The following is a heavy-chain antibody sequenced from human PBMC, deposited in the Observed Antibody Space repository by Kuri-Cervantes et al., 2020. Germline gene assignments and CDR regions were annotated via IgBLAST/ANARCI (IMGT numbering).Heavy chain of an antibody. CDR3: ARTSYGTVDY. J-gene: IGHJ4*02. Sequence: GESLKIPCKGSGYSFTSQWIGWVRQMPGKGLEWMGLINPGNSHIRYSPSFQGQVTITADKSISTAYLQWSSLRASDTAMYYCARTSYGTVDYWGQGTLVTVSS. V-gene: IGHV5-51*01. D-gene: IGHD5-18*01. CDR2: INPGNSHI. CDR1: GYSFTSQW.